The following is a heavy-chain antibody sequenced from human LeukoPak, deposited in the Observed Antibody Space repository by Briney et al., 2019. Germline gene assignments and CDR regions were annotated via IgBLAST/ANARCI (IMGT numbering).Heavy chain of an antibody. J-gene: IGHJ4*02. CDR2: IFYSGST. CDR3: ARALGYGDYEDY. CDR1: GGSISSDGYY. D-gene: IGHD4-17*01. V-gene: IGHV4-31*03. Sequence: SQTLSLTCTVSGGSISSDGYYWSWIRQHQGKGLEWIGYIFYSGSTYYNPSLKSRVTISVDTSKIQFSLKLSSVTAADTAVYYCARALGYGDYEDYWGQGTLVTVSS.